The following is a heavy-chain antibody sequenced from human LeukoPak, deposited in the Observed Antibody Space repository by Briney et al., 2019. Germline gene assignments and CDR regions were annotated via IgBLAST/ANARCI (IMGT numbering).Heavy chain of an antibody. CDR2: IKSKTDGGTT. J-gene: IGHJ4*02. CDR3: TTVPPFTDYYDSSGYYGHYFDY. Sequence: GGSLRLSCAASGFTFSSYSMNWVRQAPGKGLEWVGRIKSKTDGGTTDYAAPVKGRFTISRDDSKNTLYLQMNSLKTEDTAVYYCTTVPPFTDYYDSSGYYGHYFDYWGQGTLVTVSS. V-gene: IGHV3-15*01. CDR1: GFTFSSYS. D-gene: IGHD3-22*01.